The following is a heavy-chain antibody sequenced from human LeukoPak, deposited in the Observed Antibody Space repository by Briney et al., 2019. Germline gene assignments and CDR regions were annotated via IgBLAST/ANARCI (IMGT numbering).Heavy chain of an antibody. D-gene: IGHD5-18*01. J-gene: IGHJ6*04. Sequence: ASVKVSCKASGGTFSSYAISWVRQAPGQGLEWMGGIIPIFGTANYAQKFQGRVTITADESTSTAYMELSSLRSEDTAVYYCASLGYSYGPTLYGMDVWGKGTTVTVSS. CDR1: GGTFSSYA. CDR2: IIPIFGTA. CDR3: ASLGYSYGPTLYGMDV. V-gene: IGHV1-69*13.